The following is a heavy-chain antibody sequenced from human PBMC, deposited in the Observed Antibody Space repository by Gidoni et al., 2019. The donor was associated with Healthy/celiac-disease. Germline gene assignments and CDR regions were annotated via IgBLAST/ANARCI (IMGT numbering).Heavy chain of an antibody. CDR3: ASVLLWFGEYAFDI. Sequence: EVQLVESGGGLVKPGGSLRLSCAASGFTFSSYSMSWVRPAPGKGLEWVSSISSSSSYIYYADSVKGRFTISRDNAKNSLYLQMNSLRAEDTAVYYCASVLLWFGEYAFDIWGQGTMVTVSS. J-gene: IGHJ3*02. CDR1: GFTFSSYS. V-gene: IGHV3-21*01. D-gene: IGHD3-10*01. CDR2: ISSSSSYI.